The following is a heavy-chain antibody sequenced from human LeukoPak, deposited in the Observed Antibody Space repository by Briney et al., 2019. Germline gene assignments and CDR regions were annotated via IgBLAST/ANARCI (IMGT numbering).Heavy chain of an antibody. J-gene: IGHJ4*02. CDR2: INHSGST. CDR3: VPESRWHTVTTLLPFT. D-gene: IGHD4-17*01. V-gene: IGHV4-34*01. Sequence: SETLSLTCAVYGGSFSGYYWSWIRQPPGKGLEWIGEINHSGSTNYNPSLKSRVTISVDTSKNQFSLKLSSVTAADTAVYYCVPESRWHTVTTLLPFTGGQGTLATVST. CDR1: GGSFSGYY.